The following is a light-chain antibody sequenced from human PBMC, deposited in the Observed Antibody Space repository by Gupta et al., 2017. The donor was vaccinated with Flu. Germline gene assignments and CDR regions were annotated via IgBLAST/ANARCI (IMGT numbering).Light chain of an antibody. CDR2: EVT. J-gene: IGLJ2*01. V-gene: IGLV2-8*01. Sequence: QSALTQPPSASGSPGQSVTISCTGTSSDVGGYNYVSWYQHHPGKPPKLMMYEVTKRPSGVPDRFSGSTSGNPASLTVSGLQAEDEADYYCSSYAGSNVIFGGGTKLTVL. CDR1: SSDVGGYNY. CDR3: SSYAGSNVI.